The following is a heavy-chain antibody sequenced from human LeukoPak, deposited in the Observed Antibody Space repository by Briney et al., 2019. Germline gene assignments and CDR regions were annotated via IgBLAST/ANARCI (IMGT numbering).Heavy chain of an antibody. V-gene: IGHV4-30-2*01. CDR1: GGSISSGGYY. Sequence: PSQTLSLTCTVSGGSISSGGYYWSWIRQPPGKGLEWIGYIYHSGSTYYNPSLKSRVTISVDRSKNQFSLKPSSVTAADTAVYYCARTSILGYCSSTSCLGYFDYWGQGTLVTVSS. CDR2: IYHSGST. D-gene: IGHD2-2*01. J-gene: IGHJ4*02. CDR3: ARTSILGYCSSTSCLGYFDY.